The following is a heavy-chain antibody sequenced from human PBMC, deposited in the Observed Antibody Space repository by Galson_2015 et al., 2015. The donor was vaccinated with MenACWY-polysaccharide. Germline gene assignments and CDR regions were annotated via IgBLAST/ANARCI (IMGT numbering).Heavy chain of an antibody. D-gene: IGHD5-12*01. CDR3: ARDAQRGYSGYDYFFDY. CDR2: INSGSSIV. V-gene: IGHV3-48*01. CDR1: GFTLSSYR. J-gene: IGHJ4*02. Sequence: SLRLSCAASGFTLSSYRMNWVRQAPGKGLEWISHINSGSSIVYGDSVKGRFTISRDNAKNSLYLQMDSLRAEDTAVYYCARDAQRGYSGYDYFFDYWGQGTLVTVSS.